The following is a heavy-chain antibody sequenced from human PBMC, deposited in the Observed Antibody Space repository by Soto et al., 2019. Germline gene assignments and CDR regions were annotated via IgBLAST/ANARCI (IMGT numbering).Heavy chain of an antibody. CDR3: ARDQRGGVAVAGIAWFDH. Sequence: SVKVSCKASGGTFSSYAISWVRQAPGQGLEWMGGIIPIFGTANYAQKFQGRVTITADKSTSTAYMELSSLRSEDTAVYYCARDQRGGVAVAGIAWFDHWGQGTLVTVSS. CDR2: IIPIFGTA. D-gene: IGHD6-19*01. V-gene: IGHV1-69*06. J-gene: IGHJ5*02. CDR1: GGTFSSYA.